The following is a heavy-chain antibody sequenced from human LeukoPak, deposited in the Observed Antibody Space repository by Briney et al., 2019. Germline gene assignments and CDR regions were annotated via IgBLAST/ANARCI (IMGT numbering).Heavy chain of an antibody. Sequence: ASVKVSCKASGYTFTGYYMHWVRQAPGQGLEWMGWINPNSGGTNYAQKFQGRVTMTRDTSISTAYMELSRLRSDDTAVYYCARDRSSSSSQYHFDYWGQGTLVTVSS. V-gene: IGHV1-2*02. CDR2: INPNSGGT. J-gene: IGHJ4*02. D-gene: IGHD6-6*01. CDR1: GYTFTGYY. CDR3: ARDRSSSSSQYHFDY.